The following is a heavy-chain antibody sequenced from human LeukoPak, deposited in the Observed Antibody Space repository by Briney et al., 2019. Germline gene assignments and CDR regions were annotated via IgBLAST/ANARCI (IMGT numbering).Heavy chain of an antibody. D-gene: IGHD6-19*01. J-gene: IGHJ6*03. CDR1: SFTFSSYV. V-gene: IGHV3-23*01. Sequence: GGSLRLSCGASSFTFSSYVMSWVRQAPGKGLEWVSAVSTTGGSTYYADSVKGRFTISRDNSKDTLYLQMNSLRAEDTAVYYCAKCSGWFVRGKDYYYYYMDVWGKGTTVTVSS. CDR2: VSTTGGST. CDR3: AKCSGWFVRGKDYYYYYMDV.